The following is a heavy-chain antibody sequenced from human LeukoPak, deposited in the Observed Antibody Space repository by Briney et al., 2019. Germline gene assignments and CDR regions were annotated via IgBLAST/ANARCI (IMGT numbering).Heavy chain of an antibody. V-gene: IGHV4-39*07. Sequence: PSETLSLTCTVSGGSISSSSYNWGWNRQPPGKGLEWSGSIYYSGSPYYPQYLRSRLTISVATAKNQFSLKLSSVTAADPAVYYCASQTTHFFYWGQGTLVTVSS. CDR1: GGSISSSSYN. J-gene: IGHJ4*02. CDR2: IYYSGSP. CDR3: ASQTTHFFY. D-gene: IGHD1-14*01.